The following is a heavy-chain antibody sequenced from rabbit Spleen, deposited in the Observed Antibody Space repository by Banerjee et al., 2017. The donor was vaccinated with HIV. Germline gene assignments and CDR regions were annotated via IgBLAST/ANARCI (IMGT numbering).Heavy chain of an antibody. V-gene: IGHV1S40*01. J-gene: IGHJ4*01. CDR2: IDTSSVNT. CDR1: GFDFSSSYY. Sequence: QSLEESRGDLVKPGASLTLTCTASGFDFSSSYYMCWVRQAPGKGLELIACIDTSSVNTADATWAKGRFTISKTSSTTVTLQMTSLTAADTATYFCARGEHFSVGFSAFAIYLDLWG. D-gene: IGHD6-1*01. CDR3: ARGEHFSVGFSAFAIYLDL.